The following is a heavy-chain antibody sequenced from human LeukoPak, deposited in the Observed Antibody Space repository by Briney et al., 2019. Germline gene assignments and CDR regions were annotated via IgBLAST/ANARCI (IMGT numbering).Heavy chain of an antibody. J-gene: IGHJ4*02. CDR1: GFTFSTYA. CDR3: AKDRPNYYDSSGHYYRRDGDY. V-gene: IGHV3-23*01. Sequence: GGSLRLSCAASGFTFSTYAMSWVRQAPGKGLEWVSSISGSGSLTYYAGSVKGRFTTSRDNSKNTLYLQMNSLRVEDTAVYYCAKDRPNYYDSSGHYYRRDGDYWGQGTLVTVSS. D-gene: IGHD3-22*01. CDR2: ISGSGSLT.